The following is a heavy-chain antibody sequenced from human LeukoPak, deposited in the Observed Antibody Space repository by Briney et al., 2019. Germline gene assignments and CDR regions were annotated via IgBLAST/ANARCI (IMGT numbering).Heavy chain of an antibody. J-gene: IGHJ3*02. Sequence: ASVKVSCKASGYTFTSYGISWERQAPGQGLEWMGWISAYNGSTNYAQKLQGRVTMTTDTSTSTAYMELRSLRSDDTAVYYCARDWINYYDSSGYYLDAFDIWGQGTMVTVSS. V-gene: IGHV1-18*01. CDR2: ISAYNGST. CDR1: GYTFTSYG. D-gene: IGHD3-22*01. CDR3: ARDWINYYDSSGYYLDAFDI.